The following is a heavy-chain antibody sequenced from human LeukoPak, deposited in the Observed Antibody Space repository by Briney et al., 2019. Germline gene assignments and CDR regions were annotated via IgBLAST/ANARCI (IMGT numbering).Heavy chain of an antibody. Sequence: GGSLRLSCAASRFTVSDKYMSWVRQAPGKGLEWVSVIYSDGSTYYADSVKGRFTISRDNSKNTLYLQMNSLRAEDTAVYYCAKDWGYYDSSGYLNWFDPWGQGTLVTVSS. CDR1: RFTVSDKY. D-gene: IGHD3-22*01. CDR2: IYSDGST. CDR3: AKDWGYYDSSGYLNWFDP. V-gene: IGHV3-53*01. J-gene: IGHJ5*02.